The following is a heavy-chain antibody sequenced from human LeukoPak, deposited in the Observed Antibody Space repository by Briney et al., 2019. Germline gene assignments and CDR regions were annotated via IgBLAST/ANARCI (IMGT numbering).Heavy chain of an antibody. J-gene: IGHJ4*02. Sequence: GSLRLSCAASGFTFSRYGMHWVRQAPGKGLEWVAFIRFDGSNKYYGDSVKGRSTVSRDNSKNTLYLQMNSLRAEDTAVYYCAKEGYDSSGYCFDYWGQGTLVTVSS. D-gene: IGHD3-22*01. CDR3: AKEGYDSSGYCFDY. CDR1: GFTFSRYG. CDR2: IRFDGSNK. V-gene: IGHV3-30*02.